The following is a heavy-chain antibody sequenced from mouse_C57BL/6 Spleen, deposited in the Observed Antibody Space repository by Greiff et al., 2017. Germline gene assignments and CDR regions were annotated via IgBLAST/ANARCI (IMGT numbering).Heavy chain of an antibody. D-gene: IGHD2-4*01. CDR1: GYTFTSYD. CDR3: ARWGLRVGYFDY. Sequence: QVQLKESGPELVKPGASVKLSCKASGYTFTSYDINWVKQRPGQGLEWIGGIYPRDGSTKYNEKFKGKATLTVDTSASTAYMEHHSLKSEDSAVYFCARWGLRVGYFDYWGKGTTLTVSS. CDR2: IYPRDGST. J-gene: IGHJ2*01. V-gene: IGHV1-85*01.